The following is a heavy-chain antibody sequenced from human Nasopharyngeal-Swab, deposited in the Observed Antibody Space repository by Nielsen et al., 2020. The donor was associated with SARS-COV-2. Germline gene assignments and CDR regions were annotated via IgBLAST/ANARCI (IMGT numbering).Heavy chain of an antibody. V-gene: IGHV4-39*07. CDR2: ISYSGST. CDR1: GGSISTTNSN. Sequence: SETLSLTCTVSGGSISTTNSNWAWIRQSPGKGLQCIGTISYSGSTYYKPSLNSRVTITLDTSKNQFFLRLSSVTAADTAVYYCARDLGYAFTGRGVNWFDPWGQVTLVTVSS. D-gene: IGHD2-8*02. J-gene: IGHJ5*02. CDR3: ARDLGYAFTGRGVNWFDP.